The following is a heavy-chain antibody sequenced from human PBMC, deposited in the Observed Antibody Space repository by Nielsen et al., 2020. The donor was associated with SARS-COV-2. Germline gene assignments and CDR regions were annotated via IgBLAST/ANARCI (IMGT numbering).Heavy chain of an antibody. CDR2: IYNSGGT. D-gene: IGHD3-3*01. CDR1: GGSISNYY. Sequence: SETLSLTCTVSGGSISNYYWNWIRQPPGKGLEWIGYIYNSGGTNYNPSLKSRVTISVDTSKNQFSLKLSSVTAADTAVYYCARDNYDFWSGYKGVYYYYYMDVWGKGTTVTVSS. J-gene: IGHJ6*03. V-gene: IGHV4-59*08. CDR3: ARDNYDFWSGYKGVYYYYYMDV.